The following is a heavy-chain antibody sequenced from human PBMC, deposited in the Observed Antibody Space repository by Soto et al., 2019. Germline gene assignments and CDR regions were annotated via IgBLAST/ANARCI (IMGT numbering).Heavy chain of an antibody. CDR1: GYTFTSYY. Sequence: ASVKVSCKASGYTFTSYYMHWVRQAPGQGLEWMGIINPSGGSTSYAQKFQGRVTMTRDTSTSTVYMELSSLRSEDTAVYYCARGPGNPGSKSLPLLYCSGGSCYPRAPYYMDVWGKGTTVTVSS. J-gene: IGHJ6*03. CDR3: ARGPGNPGSKSLPLLYCSGGSCYPRAPYYMDV. CDR2: INPSGGST. V-gene: IGHV1-46*03. D-gene: IGHD2-15*01.